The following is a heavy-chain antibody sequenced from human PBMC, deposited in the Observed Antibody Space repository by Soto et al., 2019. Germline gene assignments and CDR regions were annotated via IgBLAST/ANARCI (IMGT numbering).Heavy chain of an antibody. V-gene: IGHV1-46*01. CDR2: INPNGGYT. CDR1: GYTFTGYY. J-gene: IGHJ4*02. Sequence: QVQLVQSGTEVKKAGASVKVTCKASGYTFTGYYIHWLRQAPGQGLEWMGVINPNGGYTRHAQKFQGRVIMTRDTSSKIVYMELSGLTSEDTAMYYCTRADSDVVILPDVRPLFDLWGQGALVTVSS. D-gene: IGHD2-21*02. CDR3: TRADSDVVILPDVRPLFDL.